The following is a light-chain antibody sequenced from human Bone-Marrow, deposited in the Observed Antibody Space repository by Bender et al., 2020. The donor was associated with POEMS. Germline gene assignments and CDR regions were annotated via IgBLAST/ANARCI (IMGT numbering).Light chain of an antibody. CDR3: AVWDDSLNGWV. CDR2: SSH. V-gene: IGLV1-44*01. CDR1: SSNIGAHA. J-gene: IGLJ3*02. Sequence: QSVLTQPPSASGTPGQRVTISCSGGSSNIGAHAVNWYQHLPGTAPKLLIYSSHRRPSEVPDRFSGSRSGTSASLAIDGLKSEDEADYYCAVWDDSLNGWVFGGGTNLTVL.